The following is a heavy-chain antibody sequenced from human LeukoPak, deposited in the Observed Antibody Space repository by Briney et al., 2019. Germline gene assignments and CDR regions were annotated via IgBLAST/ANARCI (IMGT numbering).Heavy chain of an antibody. V-gene: IGHV4-4*02. CDR1: GDSISSKNW. D-gene: IGHD6-13*01. Sequence: PSGTLSLTCAVSGDSISSKNWWNWVRQPPGKGLEWIGEIYHSGNTNYNPSLKSRVTISVDKSKNQFSLILSSVTAADTAVYYCARDREYSKSWSFDYWGQGTLVTVSS. CDR2: IYHSGNT. CDR3: ARDREYSKSWSFDY. J-gene: IGHJ4*02.